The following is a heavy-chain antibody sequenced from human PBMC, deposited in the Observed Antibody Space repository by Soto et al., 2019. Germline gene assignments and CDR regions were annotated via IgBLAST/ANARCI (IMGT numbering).Heavy chain of an antibody. D-gene: IGHD5-18*01. V-gene: IGHV1-69*13. Sequence: ASVKVSCKASEGTFSSYAISWVRQAPGQGLEWMGGIIPIFGTANYAQKFQGRVTITADESTSTAYMELSSLRSEDTAVYYCASGYSYGYLAAAGTPPFDYWGQGTLVTVSS. J-gene: IGHJ4*02. CDR1: EGTFSSYA. CDR3: ASGYSYGYLAAAGTPPFDY. CDR2: IIPIFGTA.